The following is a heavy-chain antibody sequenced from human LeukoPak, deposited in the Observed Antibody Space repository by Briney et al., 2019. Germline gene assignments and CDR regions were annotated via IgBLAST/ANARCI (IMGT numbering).Heavy chain of an antibody. CDR1: GFTFRDYY. CDR3: AKDLSWGKIGY. CDR2: TRSSGTTI. J-gene: IGHJ4*02. D-gene: IGHD3-16*01. Sequence: KPGGSLRLSCAASGFTFRDYYMSWIRQAPGKGLECISYTRSSGTTISYADSVKGRFTISRDNAKNSLYLQMNSLRAEDTAVYYCAKDLSWGKIGYWGQGTLVTVSS. V-gene: IGHV3-11*04.